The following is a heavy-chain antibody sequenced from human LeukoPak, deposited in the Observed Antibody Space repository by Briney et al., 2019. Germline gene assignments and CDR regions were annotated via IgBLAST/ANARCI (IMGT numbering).Heavy chain of an antibody. V-gene: IGHV4-59*08. CDR3: ARAYYYGLGNLWFDP. CDR2: IYYSGST. J-gene: IGHJ5*02. CDR1: GGSISSYY. D-gene: IGHD3-10*01. Sequence: SETLSLTCTVSGGSISSYYWSWIRQPPGKGLEWIGYIYYSGSTNYNPSLKSRVTISVDPSKNQFSLKLSSVTAADTAVYYCARAYYYGLGNLWFDPWGQGTLVTVSS.